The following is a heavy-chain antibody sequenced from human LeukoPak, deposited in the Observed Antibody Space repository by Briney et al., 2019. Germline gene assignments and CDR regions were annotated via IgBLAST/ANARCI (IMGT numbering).Heavy chain of an antibody. CDR3: ATPYGEDFNYYYYMDV. CDR2: SYYSGST. J-gene: IGHJ6*03. V-gene: IGHV4-39*01. CDR1: GGSISSSSYY. D-gene: IGHD3-10*01. Sequence: SETLSLTCTVSGGSISSSSYYWGWIRQPPGKGLEWIGSSYYSGSTYYNPSLESRVTISVDTSKNQFSLKLSSVTAADTAVYYCATPYGEDFNYYYYMDVWGKGTTVTVSS.